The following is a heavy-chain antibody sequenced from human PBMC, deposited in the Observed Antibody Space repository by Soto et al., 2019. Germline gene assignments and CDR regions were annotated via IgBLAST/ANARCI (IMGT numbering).Heavy chain of an antibody. CDR1: GYTFTGYY. J-gene: IGHJ3*02. Sequence: ASVKVSCKASGYTFTGYYMHWVRQAPGQGLEWMGWINPNSGGTNYAQKFQGWVTMTRDTSISTAYMELSRLRSDDTAVYYCARVRIAVDRNAFDIWGQGTMVTVSS. CDR3: ARVRIAVDRNAFDI. CDR2: INPNSGGT. D-gene: IGHD6-19*01. V-gene: IGHV1-2*04.